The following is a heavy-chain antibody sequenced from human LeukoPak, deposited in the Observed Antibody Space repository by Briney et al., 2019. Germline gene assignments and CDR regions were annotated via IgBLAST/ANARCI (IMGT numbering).Heavy chain of an antibody. V-gene: IGHV1-2*04. Sequence: ASVEVSCKASGYTFTGYYMHWVRQAPGQGLEWMGWINPNSGGTNYAQKFQGWVTMTRDTSISTAYMELSRLRSDDTAVYYCARAGDIVVVPAAFDYWGQGTLVTVSS. D-gene: IGHD2-2*01. CDR1: GYTFTGYY. CDR2: INPNSGGT. CDR3: ARAGDIVVVPAAFDY. J-gene: IGHJ4*02.